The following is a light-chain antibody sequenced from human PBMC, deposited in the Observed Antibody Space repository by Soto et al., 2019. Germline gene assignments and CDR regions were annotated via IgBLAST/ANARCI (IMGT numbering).Light chain of an antibody. CDR3: QQYGRPPRT. Sequence: EIVLTQSPGTLSLSPGERATLSCRASQSVSSSYLAWYQQKPGQAPRLLIYGATSRATGIPDRCSGSGSGTDFTLSISSLEPEDFAGYYCQQYGRPPRTFGQGTKVEIK. J-gene: IGKJ1*01. CDR1: QSVSSSY. V-gene: IGKV3-20*01. CDR2: GAT.